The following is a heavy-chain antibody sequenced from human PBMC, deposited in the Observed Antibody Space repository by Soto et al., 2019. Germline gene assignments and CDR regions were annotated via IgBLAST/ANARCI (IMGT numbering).Heavy chain of an antibody. CDR1: GYTFSDHC. Sequence: ESLTVCCQDCGYTFSDHCIGLARHMRGKGMEWMEITYPEYSENKDRPSFQRHVIMSADKTINTVYAKWSRLKASDTAMYYCARGDDTVITGPSRDWGKGSQGTVS. V-gene: IGHV5-51*01. CDR2: TYPEYSEN. J-gene: IGHJ4*02. D-gene: IGHD1-20*01. CDR3: ARGDDTVITGPSRD.